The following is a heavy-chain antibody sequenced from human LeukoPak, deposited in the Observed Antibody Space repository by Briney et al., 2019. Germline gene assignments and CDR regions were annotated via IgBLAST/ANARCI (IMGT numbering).Heavy chain of an antibody. D-gene: IGHD6-19*01. CDR2: IYYSGST. Sequence: SETLSLTCTVSGGSISSSSYYWGWIRQPPGKGLEWIGSIYYSGSTYYNPSLKSRVTISVDTSKNQFSLKLSSVTAADTAVYYCASHSTIAVAGDYWGQGTLVTVSS. CDR3: ASHSTIAVAGDY. J-gene: IGHJ4*02. V-gene: IGHV4-39*07. CDR1: GGSISSSSYY.